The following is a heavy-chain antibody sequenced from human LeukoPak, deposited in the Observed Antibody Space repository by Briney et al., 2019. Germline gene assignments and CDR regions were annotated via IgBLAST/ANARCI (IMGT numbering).Heavy chain of an antibody. CDR2: ISGSGGST. J-gene: IGHJ4*01. CDR1: GFTFSSYA. D-gene: IGHD3-10*01. V-gene: IGHV3-23*01. Sequence: GGSLRLSCAASGFTFSSYAMSWVRQALGKGLEWVSAISGSGGSTYYADSVKGRFTISRDNSKNTLYLQMNSLRAEDTAVYYCARKIYYYGSGSYSDYWGQGTLVTVSS. CDR3: ARKIYYYGSGSYSDY.